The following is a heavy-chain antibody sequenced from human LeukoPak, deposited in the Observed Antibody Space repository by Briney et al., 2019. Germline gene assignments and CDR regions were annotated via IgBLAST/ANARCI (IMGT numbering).Heavy chain of an antibody. CDR1: GGSISSSTYY. J-gene: IGHJ4*02. V-gene: IGHV4-39*07. CDR2: IYDSGST. CDR3: AAVMGDSDY. D-gene: IGHD1-26*01. Sequence: SETLSLTCTVSGGSISSSTYYWGWIRQPPGKGLEWIGSIYDSGSTYSNPSLKSRLTISVDTSKNQFSLKLSSVTAADTAVYYCAAVMGDSDYWGQGTLVTVSS.